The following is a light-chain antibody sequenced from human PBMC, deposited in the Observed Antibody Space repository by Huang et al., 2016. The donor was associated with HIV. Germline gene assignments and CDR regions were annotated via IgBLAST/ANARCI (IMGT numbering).Light chain of an antibody. CDR2: AAS. V-gene: IGKV1-27*01. J-gene: IGKJ1*01. CDR3: QKYNSAPRVWT. CDR1: QGISNY. Sequence: DIQMTQSPSSLSASVGDRVTITCRASQGISNYLAWYQQKPGKVPKLLIYAASTLQSGVPSRFSGSGSGTDFTLTISSLQPEDVATYYCQKYNSAPRVWTFGQGNKVEIK.